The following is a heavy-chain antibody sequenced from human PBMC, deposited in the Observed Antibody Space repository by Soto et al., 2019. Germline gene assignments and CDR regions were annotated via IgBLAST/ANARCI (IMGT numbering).Heavy chain of an antibody. CDR3: ARPSRGGYYFDY. J-gene: IGHJ4*02. V-gene: IGHV1-24*01. CDR2: FDPEGGEA. D-gene: IGHD3-16*01. CDR1: GHTLTEFS. Sequence: ASVKVSCKIAGHTLTEFSIHWVRQAPGKGLEWMGGFDPEGGEAIYAQKWHGRVTVTEDTVTDTAYMELSGLKSDDTAVYYCARPSRGGYYFDYWGQGTLVTVSS.